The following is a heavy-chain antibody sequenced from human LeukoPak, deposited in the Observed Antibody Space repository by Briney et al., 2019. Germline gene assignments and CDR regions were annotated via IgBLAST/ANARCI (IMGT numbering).Heavy chain of an antibody. CDR1: GFTFSSYS. D-gene: IGHD3-9*01. CDR2: ISSSSSYI. Sequence: GGSLRLSCAASGFTFSSYSMNWVRQAPGKGLEWVSSISSSSSYIYYADSVKGRFTISRDNAKNSLYLQMNSLRAEDTAVYYCARATFDWPQGPCWGQGTLVTVSS. V-gene: IGHV3-21*01. CDR3: ARATFDWPQGPC. J-gene: IGHJ4*02.